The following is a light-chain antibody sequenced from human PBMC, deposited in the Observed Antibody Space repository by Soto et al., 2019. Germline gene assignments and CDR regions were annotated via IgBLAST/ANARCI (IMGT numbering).Light chain of an antibody. CDR2: GAS. J-gene: IGKJ4*01. V-gene: IGKV3-15*01. Sequence: EIVMTQSPATLSVSPGETATLSCRASQSVSSSLAWYQQQPGQAPRLVIYGASTRATGIPARFSGSGSGTEFTLTISSLEFGDSAVYYCQQYNNWPLTFGGGTKVDI. CDR1: QSVSSS. CDR3: QQYNNWPLT.